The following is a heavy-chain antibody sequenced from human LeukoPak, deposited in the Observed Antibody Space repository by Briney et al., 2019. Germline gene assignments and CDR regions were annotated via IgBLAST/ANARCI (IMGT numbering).Heavy chain of an antibody. CDR1: GYTFTSYY. J-gene: IGHJ6*02. D-gene: IGHD3-22*01. CDR2: INPSGGST. CDR3: ARDRVGVSYYYYYGMDV. V-gene: IGHV1-46*01. Sequence: ASVKVSCKASGYTFTSYYMHWVRQAPGQGLEWMGIINPSGGSTSYAQKFQGRVTVTRDTSTSTVYMELSSLRSEDTAVYYCARDRVGVSYYYYYGMDVWGQGTTVTVSS.